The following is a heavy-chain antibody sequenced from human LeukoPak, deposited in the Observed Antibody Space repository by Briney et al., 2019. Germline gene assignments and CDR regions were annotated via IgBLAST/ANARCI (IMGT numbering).Heavy chain of an antibody. CDR3: AKERWLHKSREGAFDI. Sequence: GGSLRLSCAASGFTFDDYAMHWVRQAPGKGLEWVSGISWNSGSIGYADSVKGRFTISRDNAKNSLYLQMNSLRAEDTALYYCAKERWLHKSREGAFDIWGQGTMVTVSS. J-gene: IGHJ3*02. V-gene: IGHV3-9*01. CDR2: ISWNSGSI. CDR1: GFTFDDYA. D-gene: IGHD5-24*01.